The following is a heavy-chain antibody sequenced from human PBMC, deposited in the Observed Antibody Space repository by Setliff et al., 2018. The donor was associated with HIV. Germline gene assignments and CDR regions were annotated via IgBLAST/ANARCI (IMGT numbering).Heavy chain of an antibody. J-gene: IGHJ6*03. Sequence: ASVKVSCKASGGIFSSYALSWVRQAPGQGLEWMGGIIPILGSIDYAQKFQGRLSITADESTGTAYMELSSLRFEDTAMYYCARAREMATINYYYNYLDVWGKGTTVTVSS. CDR2: IIPILGSI. CDR3: ARAREMATINYYYNYLDV. D-gene: IGHD5-12*01. CDR1: GGIFSSYA. V-gene: IGHV1-69*13.